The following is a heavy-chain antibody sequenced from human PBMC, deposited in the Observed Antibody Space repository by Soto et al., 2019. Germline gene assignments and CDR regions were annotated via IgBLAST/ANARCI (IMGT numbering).Heavy chain of an antibody. D-gene: IGHD3-10*01. CDR2: IIPIFGTP. CDR3: ARDRDDYGSGNYYNRIGF. CDR1: GGIFSTYA. V-gene: IGHV1-69*01. Sequence: QVQLVQSGAEVKKPGSSVKVSCKASGGIFSTYAISWLRQAPGQGLEWMGGIIPIFGTPNYAQRVQGRVTITADESTSTAYMELSRLRSEDTAVYYCARDRDDYGSGNYYNRIGFWGQGTLVTVSS. J-gene: IGHJ4*02.